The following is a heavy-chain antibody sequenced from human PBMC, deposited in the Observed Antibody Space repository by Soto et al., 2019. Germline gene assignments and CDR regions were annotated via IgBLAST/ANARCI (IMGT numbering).Heavy chain of an antibody. V-gene: IGHV3-15*07. CDR2: IKSKTDGGTT. J-gene: IGHJ6*02. CDR3: TICYCSSTSCSREYYYYGMDV. D-gene: IGHD2-2*01. CDR1: GFTFSNAW. Sequence: GGSLRLSCAASGFTFSNAWMNWVRQAPGKGLEWVGRIKSKTDGGTTDYAAPVKGRFTISRDDSKNTLYLQMNSLKTDDTAVYYCTICYCSSTSCSREYYYYGMDVWGQGTTVTVSS.